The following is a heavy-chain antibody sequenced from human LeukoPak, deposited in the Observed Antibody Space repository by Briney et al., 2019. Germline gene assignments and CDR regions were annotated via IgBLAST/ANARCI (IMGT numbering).Heavy chain of an antibody. D-gene: IGHD3-10*01. CDR2: INPSGGST. CDR1: GYTFTSYY. Sequence: ASVKVSCKASGYTFTSYYMHWVRQAPGQGLEWMGIINPSGGSTSYAQKFQGRVTMTTDTSTSTAYMELRSLRSDDTAVYYCARVAMGGSGSYYSYYYYYYMDVWGKGTTVTISS. J-gene: IGHJ6*03. CDR3: ARVAMGGSGSYYSYYYYYYMDV. V-gene: IGHV1-46*01.